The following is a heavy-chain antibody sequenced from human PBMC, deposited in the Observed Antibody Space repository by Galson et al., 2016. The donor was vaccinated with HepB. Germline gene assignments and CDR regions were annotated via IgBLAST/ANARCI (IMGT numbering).Heavy chain of an antibody. D-gene: IGHD2-21*02. CDR2: ISGSGRIT. J-gene: IGHJ5*02. V-gene: IGHV3-23*01. CDR1: GFIFSDYS. CDR3: ATDNLAYCGADCYS. Sequence: SLRLSCATSGFIFSDYSMSWVRRAPGKGLEWVSSISGSGRITYYADSVRGRFTISRDNSKSTLYLRMNSLRAEDTAVYYCATDNLAYCGADCYSWGQGTRVTVSS.